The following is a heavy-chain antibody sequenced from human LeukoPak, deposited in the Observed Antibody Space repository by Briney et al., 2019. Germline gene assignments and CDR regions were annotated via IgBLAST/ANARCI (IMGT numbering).Heavy chain of an antibody. CDR2: ISGSGGST. Sequence: GGSLRLSCAASGFTFSSYSMNWVRQAPGKGLEWVSGISGSGGSTYYAGSVKGRFTISRDNSENTLYLQMNSLRAEDTAVYHCAKYVSGTYYRGLDYWGQGTLVTVSS. CDR3: AKYVSGTYYRGLDY. J-gene: IGHJ4*02. D-gene: IGHD1-26*01. CDR1: GFTFSSYS. V-gene: IGHV3-23*01.